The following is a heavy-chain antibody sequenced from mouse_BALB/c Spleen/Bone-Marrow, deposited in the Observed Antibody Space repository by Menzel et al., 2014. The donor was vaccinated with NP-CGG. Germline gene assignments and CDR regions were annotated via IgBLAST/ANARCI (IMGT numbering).Heavy chain of an antibody. V-gene: IGHV5-17*02. D-gene: IGHD1-1*01. CDR2: ISRGSSTI. Sequence: EVQRVEPGGGLVQPGGSRQHSCAASGFTFSSCGMHWVRQASEKGLESVAYISRGSSTIYYADTVKGRFTISRTNTKNSLFLQMTSLRADDTAMYYCARSFYGSKYYLYYRGQCTPLTISS. CDR1: GFTFSSCG. J-gene: IGHJ2*01. CDR3: ARSFYGSKYYLYY.